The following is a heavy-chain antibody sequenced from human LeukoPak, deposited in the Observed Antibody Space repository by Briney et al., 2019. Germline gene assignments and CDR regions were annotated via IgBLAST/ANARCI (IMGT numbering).Heavy chain of an antibody. V-gene: IGHV4-59*12. CDR3: ARERVVSNFNWFDP. Sequence: SETLSLTCTVSGGSIGTYYWSWIRQSPGKGLEWIGYIYVTGTRYNPYLQSRVTISVDTSTTQFSLTLTSVTVADTAIYFCARERVVSNFNWFDPWGQGTLVTVSS. D-gene: IGHD1-1*01. CDR2: IYVTGT. J-gene: IGHJ5*02. CDR1: GGSIGTYY.